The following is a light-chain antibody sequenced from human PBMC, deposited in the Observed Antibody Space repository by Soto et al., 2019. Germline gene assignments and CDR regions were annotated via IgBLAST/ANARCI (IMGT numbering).Light chain of an antibody. CDR3: CSHAGDNTYV. Sequence: QSVLTQPPSASLSPGQSVTISCTGTSSDVGGYNYVSWYQQHPGKAPKLMIYEVTKRPSGVPDRFSGSKSGNTASLTVSGLQAEDEADYFCCSHAGDNTYVFGTGTKV. CDR2: EVT. CDR1: SSDVGGYNY. J-gene: IGLJ1*01. V-gene: IGLV2-8*01.